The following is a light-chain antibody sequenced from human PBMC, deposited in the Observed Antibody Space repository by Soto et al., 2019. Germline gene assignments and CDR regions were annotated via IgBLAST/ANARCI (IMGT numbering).Light chain of an antibody. CDR1: QSVGST. V-gene: IGKV3-15*01. J-gene: IGKJ4*01. CDR2: GAS. Sequence: EIVMTQSPATLSVSPGERATLSCRASQSVGSTLAWYQQKPGQAPRLLIYGASTRATGVPGRFSGSGSGTEFTPTISSLQAEDLAVYYCQQYHDWPPLTFGGGTKVEIK. CDR3: QQYHDWPPLT.